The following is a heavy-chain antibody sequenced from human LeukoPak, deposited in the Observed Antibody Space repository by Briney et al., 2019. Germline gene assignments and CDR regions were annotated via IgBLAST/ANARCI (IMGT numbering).Heavy chain of an antibody. J-gene: IGHJ4*02. V-gene: IGHV4-59*01. CDR2: IFYSGST. Sequence: MPSETLSLTCSVSGGSISSYFWSSIRQPPGKGLEWIGYIFYSGSTNYNPSLKSRVTMSVDTSKNQFSLKLSSVTAADTAVYYCARYCSDGSCHSFDYWGQGTLVTVSS. CDR1: GGSISSYF. D-gene: IGHD2-15*01. CDR3: ARYCSDGSCHSFDY.